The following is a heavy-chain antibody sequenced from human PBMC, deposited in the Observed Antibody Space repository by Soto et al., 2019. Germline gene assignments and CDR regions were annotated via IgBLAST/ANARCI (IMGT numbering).Heavy chain of an antibody. CDR3: ARDGYPAYNWLDP. CDR2: ISAYNGNT. CDR1: GYTFTNYG. V-gene: IGHV1-18*01. D-gene: IGHD5-12*01. Sequence: ASVKVSCKASGYTFTNYGISWVRQAPGQGLEWMGWISAYNGNTNYAQRLQGRVTTTTDTSTNTAYMELRSLRSDDTAVYYCARDGYPAYNWLDPWGQGTLVTVSS. J-gene: IGHJ5*02.